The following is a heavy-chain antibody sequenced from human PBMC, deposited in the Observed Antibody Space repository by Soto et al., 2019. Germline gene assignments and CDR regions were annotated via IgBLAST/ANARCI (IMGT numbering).Heavy chain of an antibody. V-gene: IGHV4-59*01. CDR3: ATSLGLYDSSGCVDY. J-gene: IGHJ4*02. CDR2: IYYSGST. D-gene: IGHD3-22*01. CDR1: GGSISSYY. Sequence: KSSETLSLTCTVSGGSISSYYWSWIRQPPGKGLEWIGYIYYSGSTNYNPSLKSRVTISVDTSKNQFSLKLSSVTAADTAVYYCATSLGLYDSSGCVDYWGQGTLVTVSS.